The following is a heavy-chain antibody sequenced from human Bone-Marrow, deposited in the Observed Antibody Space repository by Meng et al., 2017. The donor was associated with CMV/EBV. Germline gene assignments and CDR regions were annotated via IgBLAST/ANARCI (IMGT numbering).Heavy chain of an antibody. CDR1: GYTFTTYA. D-gene: IGHD4-11*01. Sequence: ASVKVSCKASGYTFTTYAISWVRQAPGQGLEWMGWISAYNGHTDYAPKVHGRVTMTTDTSTSTAYMELRSLRSDDTAVYYCARGDDHTNYVGYFDSWGQGPLVTVSS. CDR3: ARGDDHTNYVGYFDS. V-gene: IGHV1-18*01. J-gene: IGHJ4*02. CDR2: ISAYNGHT.